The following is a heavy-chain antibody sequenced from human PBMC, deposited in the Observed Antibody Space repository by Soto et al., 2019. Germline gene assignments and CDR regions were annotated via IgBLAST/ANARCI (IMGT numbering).Heavy chain of an antibody. CDR3: ASLAFQVDTAMGTLVDY. J-gene: IGHJ4*02. CDR1: GGSISSGDYY. CDR2: IYYSGST. V-gene: IGHV4-61*08. D-gene: IGHD5-18*01. Sequence: SETLSLTCTVSGGSISSGDYYWSWIRQPPGKGLEWIGYIYYSGSTNYNPSLKSRVTISVDTSKNQFSLKLSSVTAADTAVYYCASLAFQVDTAMGTLVDYWGQGALVTVSS.